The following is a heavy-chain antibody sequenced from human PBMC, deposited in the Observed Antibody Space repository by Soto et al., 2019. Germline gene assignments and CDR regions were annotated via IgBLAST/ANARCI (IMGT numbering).Heavy chain of an antibody. V-gene: IGHV3-33*01. D-gene: IGHD2-8*01. CDR3: ARDSHPPCRNGVCHNYFYYSMDV. CDR2: IWYDGSNK. CDR1: GFTFSYYG. Sequence: QVQLVESGGGVVQPGRSLRLSCAASGFTFSYYGMHWVRQAPGKGLEWVAMIWYDGSNKYYGDSVKGRFTISRDNSKNTVYLNINSLRAEDTAMYYCARDSHPPCRNGVCHNYFYYSMDVWGQGTTVTVSS. J-gene: IGHJ6*02.